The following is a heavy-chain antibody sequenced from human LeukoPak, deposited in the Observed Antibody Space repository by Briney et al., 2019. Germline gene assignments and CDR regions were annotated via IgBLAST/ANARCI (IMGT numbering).Heavy chain of an antibody. D-gene: IGHD6-13*01. J-gene: IGHJ2*01. Sequence: SETLSLTCAVYGGSFSGYYWSWIRQPPGKGLEWIGEINHSGSTNYNPSLKSRVTISVDTSKNQFSLKLSSVAAADTAGYYCARVRAAAGPYWYFDLWGRGTLVTVSS. CDR1: GGSFSGYY. V-gene: IGHV4-34*01. CDR3: ARVRAAAGPYWYFDL. CDR2: INHSGST.